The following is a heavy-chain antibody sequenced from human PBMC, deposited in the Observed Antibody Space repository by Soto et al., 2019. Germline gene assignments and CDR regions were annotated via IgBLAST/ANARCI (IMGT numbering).Heavy chain of an antibody. D-gene: IGHD6-13*01. Sequence: SETLSLTCTVSGGSISSYYWSWIRQPPGKGLEWIGYIYYSGSTNYNPSLKSRVTISVDTSKNQFSLKLSSVTAADTAVYYCARGAIAAAANFDYWGQGTLVTVSS. J-gene: IGHJ4*02. CDR3: ARGAIAAAANFDY. V-gene: IGHV4-59*01. CDR1: GGSISSYY. CDR2: IYYSGST.